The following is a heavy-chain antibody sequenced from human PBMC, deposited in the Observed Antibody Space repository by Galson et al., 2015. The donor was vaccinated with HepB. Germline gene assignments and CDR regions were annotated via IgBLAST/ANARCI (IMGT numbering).Heavy chain of an antibody. CDR2: INAGNGNT. V-gene: IGHV1-3*01. CDR3: ARDSPIWALGIQGGGHY. CDR1: GYTFTSYA. D-gene: IGHD3-10*01. Sequence: SVKVSCKASGYTFTSYAMHWVRQAPGQRLEWMGWINAGNGNTKYSQKFQGRVTITRDTSASTAYMELSSLRSEDTAVYYCARDSPIWALGIQGGGHYWGQGTLVTVSS. J-gene: IGHJ4*02.